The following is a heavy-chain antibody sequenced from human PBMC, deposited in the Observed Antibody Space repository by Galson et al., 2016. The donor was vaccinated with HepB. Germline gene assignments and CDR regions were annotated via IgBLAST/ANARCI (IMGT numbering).Heavy chain of an antibody. V-gene: IGHV4/OR15-8*01. CDR2: IFDGLST. D-gene: IGHD6-6*01. CDR1: GDSVTSAKW. Sequence: SETLSLTCGVIGDSVTSAKWWSWVRQPPGKGLEWIGEIFDGLSTTYNPSLKSRVTISVDKSKNQLSLKVNSVTAADTAVYYCARDMPGGLVGYAFDIWGQGTMVTVSS. J-gene: IGHJ3*02. CDR3: ARDMPGGLVGYAFDI.